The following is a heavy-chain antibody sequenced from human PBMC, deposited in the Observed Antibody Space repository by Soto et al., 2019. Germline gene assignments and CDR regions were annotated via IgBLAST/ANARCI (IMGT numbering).Heavy chain of an antibody. CDR1: GYKFTNYW. CDR2: FYPGYSDT. D-gene: IGHD6-13*01. V-gene: IGHV5-51*01. J-gene: IGHJ4*02. CDR3: ALSSIAAAGFDY. Sequence: PGESLKISCKGLGYKFTNYWIGWVRQKPGKGLEWMGIFYPGYSDTRYSPSFQGQVTISADKSISTAYLQWSSLKAADTAIYYCALSSIAAAGFDYWGQGALVTVSS.